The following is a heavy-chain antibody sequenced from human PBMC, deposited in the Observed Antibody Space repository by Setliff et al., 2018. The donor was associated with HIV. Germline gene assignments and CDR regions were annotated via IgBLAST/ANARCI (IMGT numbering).Heavy chain of an antibody. CDR3: ARGRSSGGDGGFDY. CDR2: IYTSGST. J-gene: IGHJ4*02. CDR1: GGSISSGSYY. Sequence: SSETLSLTCTVSGGSISSGSYYWSWIRQPAGKGLEWIGHIYTSGSTNYNPSLKSRVTISVDTSKNRFSLKLNSVTAADTAFYYCARGRSSGGDGGFDYWGQGTLVTVSS. D-gene: IGHD6-19*01. V-gene: IGHV4-61*09.